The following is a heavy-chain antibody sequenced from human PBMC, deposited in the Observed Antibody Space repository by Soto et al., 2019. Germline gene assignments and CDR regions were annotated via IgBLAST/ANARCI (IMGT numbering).Heavy chain of an antibody. J-gene: IGHJ4*02. D-gene: IGHD2-15*01. CDR3: AKDWECSGGSLGDY. Sequence: EVQLVESGGGLVQPGRSLRLSCAAAGFTFDDYAMHWVRQAPGKGLEWVSGISWNSGNIGYAASVKGRFTISRDNAKNSLYLQRNSLRAEDTALYYCAKDWECSGGSLGDYWGQGTLGTVYS. CDR2: ISWNSGNI. V-gene: IGHV3-9*01. CDR1: GFTFDDYA.